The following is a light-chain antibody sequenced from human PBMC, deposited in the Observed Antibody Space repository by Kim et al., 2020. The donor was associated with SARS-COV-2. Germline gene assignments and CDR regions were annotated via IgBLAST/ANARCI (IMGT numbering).Light chain of an antibody. CDR1: SSDVGGYNY. CDR2: DVS. Sequence: GQSIAIFCTGTSSDVGGYNYVTWYQQHLGKAPKLMIYDVSNGPSGVSNRFSGSKSGNTDSLTISGLQAEDEADYYCSLYTSSSTLVFGGGTQLTVL. V-gene: IGLV2-14*03. J-gene: IGLJ2*01. CDR3: SLYTSSSTLV.